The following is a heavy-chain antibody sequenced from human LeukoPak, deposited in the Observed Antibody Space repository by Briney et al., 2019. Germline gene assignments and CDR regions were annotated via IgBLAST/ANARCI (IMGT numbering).Heavy chain of an antibody. CDR3: ARGYSGSQNYYYYMDV. J-gene: IGHJ6*03. Sequence: SETLSLTCAVYGGSFSGYYWSWLRQPPGKGLERIGYIYYSGSTNYNPSLKSRVTISVDTSKNQFSLKLSSVTAADTAVYYCARGYSGSQNYYYYMDVWGKGTTVTISS. V-gene: IGHV4-59*01. D-gene: IGHD1-26*01. CDR1: GGSFSGYY. CDR2: IYYSGST.